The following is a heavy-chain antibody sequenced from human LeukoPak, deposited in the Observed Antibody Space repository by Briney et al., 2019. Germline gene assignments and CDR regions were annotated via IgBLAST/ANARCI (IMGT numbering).Heavy chain of an antibody. CDR2: IYYSGST. Sequence: SETLSLTCTVSGGSISSYYWSWIRQPPGKGLEWIGYIYYSGSTNYNPSLKSRVTISVDTSKNQFSLKLSSVTAADTAVYFCARDRRQAPAAIDYWGQGAPVTVSS. CDR3: ARDRRQAPAAIDY. D-gene: IGHD2-2*01. CDR1: GGSISSYY. J-gene: IGHJ4*02. V-gene: IGHV4-59*12.